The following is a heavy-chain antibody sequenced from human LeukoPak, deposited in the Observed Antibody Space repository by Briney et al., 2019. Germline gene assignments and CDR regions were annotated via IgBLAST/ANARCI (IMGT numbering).Heavy chain of an antibody. D-gene: IGHD6-19*01. CDR2: ISDDGSTK. Sequence: GRSLRLSCAASGFTFSTYAIHWVRQAPGKGLEWVAVISDDGSTKYYADSAKGRFTISRDNSKNMLYLQMNSLRAEDSAVYYCARDHIAVTGTGFWFDPRGQGTLVTVSS. CDR3: ARDHIAVTGTGFWFDP. CDR1: GFTFSTYA. V-gene: IGHV3-30-3*01. J-gene: IGHJ5*02.